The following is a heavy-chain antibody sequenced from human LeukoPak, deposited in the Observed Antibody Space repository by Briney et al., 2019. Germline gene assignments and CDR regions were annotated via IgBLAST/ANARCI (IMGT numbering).Heavy chain of an antibody. CDR1: GFTFNNYE. V-gene: IGHV3-48*03. D-gene: IGHD6-13*01. CDR3: ARAYSSSWTRGYFDY. CDR2: VSGGSTNI. Sequence: GGFLRLSCAASGFTFNNYEMNWVRQAPGKGLEWVSSVSGGSTNIYYADSVKGRFTTSRDNAENSLYLQMNSLRADDTAVYYCARAYSSSWTRGYFDYWGQGSLVTVSS. J-gene: IGHJ4*02.